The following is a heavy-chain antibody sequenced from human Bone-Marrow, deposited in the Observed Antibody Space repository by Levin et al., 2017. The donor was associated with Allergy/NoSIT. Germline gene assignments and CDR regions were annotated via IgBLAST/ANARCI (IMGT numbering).Heavy chain of an antibody. CDR3: ARYLTKNGIRLDL. CDR2: VNRNGKT. CDR1: GGSFSEDFNEEY. J-gene: IGHJ3*01. D-gene: IGHD1/OR15-1a*01. Sequence: PSQTLSLTCGVFGGSFSEDFNEEYWGWIRQSPGKGLEWIGEVNRNGKTTYNPSLESRLTMSIDTWKNEFSLTLTSVTAADTAVYYCARYLTKNGIRLDLWGQGTVVTVSP. V-gene: IGHV4-34*01.